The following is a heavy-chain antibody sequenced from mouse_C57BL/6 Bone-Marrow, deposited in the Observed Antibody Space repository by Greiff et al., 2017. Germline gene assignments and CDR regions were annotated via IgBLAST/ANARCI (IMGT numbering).Heavy chain of an antibody. CDR1: GFSLTSYG. D-gene: IGHD2-3*01. Sequence: QVQLQQSGPGLVQPSQSLSITCTVSGFSLTSYGVHWVRQSPGKGLEWLGVIWSGGSTDYNAAFMSSLSIPTDNSTSQAFSKMNRLPADDTAIYSRAKKDGIKNSMDFWGQGTSVTVSS. J-gene: IGHJ4*01. V-gene: IGHV2-5*01. CDR2: IWSGGST. CDR3: AKKDGIKNSMDF.